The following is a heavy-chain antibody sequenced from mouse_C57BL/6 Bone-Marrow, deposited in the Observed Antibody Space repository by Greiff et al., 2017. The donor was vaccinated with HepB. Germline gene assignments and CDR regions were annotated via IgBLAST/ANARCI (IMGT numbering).Heavy chain of an antibody. CDR2: IHPNSGST. J-gene: IGHJ3*01. V-gene: IGHV1-64*01. Sequence: QVQLQQPGAELVKPGASVKLSCKASGYTFTSYWMHWVKQRPGLGLEWIGMIHPNSGSTNYNEKFKSKATLTVDKSSSTAYMQLSSLTSEDSAVYYCARGGYYGNSAWFAYWGQGTLVTVSA. CDR3: ARGGYYGNSAWFAY. D-gene: IGHD2-1*01. CDR1: GYTFTSYW.